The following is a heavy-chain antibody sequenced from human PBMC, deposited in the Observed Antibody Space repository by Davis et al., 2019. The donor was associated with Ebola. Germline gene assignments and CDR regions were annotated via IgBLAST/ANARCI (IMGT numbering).Heavy chain of an antibody. D-gene: IGHD6-13*01. J-gene: IGHJ4*02. Sequence: GGSLRLSCAASGFTFSGSAMHWVRQAPGKGLEWVGRIKSKTDGGTTDYAAPVKGRFTISRDDSKNTLYLQMNSLKTEDTAVYYCTTGTLYSSSWYEFDYWGQGTLVTVSS. CDR2: IKSKTDGGTT. V-gene: IGHV3-15*01. CDR3: TTGTLYSSSWYEFDY. CDR1: GFTFSGSA.